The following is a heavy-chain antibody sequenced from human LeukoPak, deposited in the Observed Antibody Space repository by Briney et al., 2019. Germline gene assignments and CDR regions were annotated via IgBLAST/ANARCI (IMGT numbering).Heavy chain of an antibody. CDR3: ATGLYYYYMDV. J-gene: IGHJ6*03. V-gene: IGHV4-34*01. Sequence: SETLSLTCAVYGGSFSGYYWGWIRQPPGKGLEWIGEINHSGSTNYNPSLKSRVTISVDTSKNQFSLKLSSVTAADTAVYYCATGLYYYYMDVWGKGTTVTVSS. CDR1: GGSFSGYY. CDR2: INHSGST.